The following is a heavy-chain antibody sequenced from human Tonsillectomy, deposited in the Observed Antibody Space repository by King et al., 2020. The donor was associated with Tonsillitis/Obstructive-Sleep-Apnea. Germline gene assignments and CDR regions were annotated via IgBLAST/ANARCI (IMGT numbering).Heavy chain of an antibody. CDR3: ARYYYYDTGGYYS. D-gene: IGHD3-22*01. CDR1: GYSFINYW. Sequence: QLVQSGAEVKKPGESVKMSCKASGYSFINYWITWARQMPGKGLEWMGRIDPSDSYINYSPSFQGHVTISADKSISTAYLQWSSLKASDTAMYYCARYYYYDTGGYYSWGQGTLVTVSS. CDR2: IDPSDSYI. V-gene: IGHV5-10-1*03. J-gene: IGHJ4*02.